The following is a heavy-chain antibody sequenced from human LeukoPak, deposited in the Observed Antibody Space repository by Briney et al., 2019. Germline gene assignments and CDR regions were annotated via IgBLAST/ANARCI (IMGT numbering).Heavy chain of an antibody. D-gene: IGHD6-6*01. CDR3: ARDFSSSSTVYYYYYMDV. CDR2: IYYNGNT. CDR1: GGSISSYY. J-gene: IGHJ6*03. V-gene: IGHV4-59*12. Sequence: SETLSLTCTVSGGSISSYYWSWIRQPPGKGLEWIGYIYYNGNTNYNPSLKSRVSISVDTSKNQFSLKLSSVTAADTAIYYCARDFSSSSTVYYYYYMDVWGKGTTVTVSS.